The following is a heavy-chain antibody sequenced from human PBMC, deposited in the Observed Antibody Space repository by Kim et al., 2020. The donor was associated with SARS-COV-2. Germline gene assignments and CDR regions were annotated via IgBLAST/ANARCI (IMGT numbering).Heavy chain of an antibody. CDR3: AAGNDRSSYFGMDV. V-gene: IGHV1-58*01. Sequence: AKKFQQRGTISRDRSTSTVYMELSNLRSEDTAVYYCAAGNDRSSYFGMDVWGQGTTVTVSS. J-gene: IGHJ6*02. D-gene: IGHD6-6*01.